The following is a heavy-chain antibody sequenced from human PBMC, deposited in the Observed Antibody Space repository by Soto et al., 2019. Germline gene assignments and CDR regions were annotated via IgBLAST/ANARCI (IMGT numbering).Heavy chain of an antibody. CDR3: ARALPVSRYCISIDCPRSGMDV. V-gene: IGHV4-34*01. CDR2: INHSGST. Sequence: AETLSLTCAVYGGSFSGYYWSWVRQPPGKGLEWIAEINHSGSTNYNPSLKSRVTISVDTSKNYFSLKLSFVTAADTAVYYCARALPVSRYCISIDCPRSGMDVWGHGNTVTVS. J-gene: IGHJ6*02. D-gene: IGHD2-2*01. CDR1: GGSFSGYY.